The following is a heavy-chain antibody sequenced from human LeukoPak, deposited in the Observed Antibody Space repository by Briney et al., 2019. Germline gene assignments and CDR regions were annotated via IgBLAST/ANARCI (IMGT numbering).Heavy chain of an antibody. CDR1: GGSINSNNYY. Sequence: TLSLTCTVSGGSINSNNYYWGWIRQPPGKGLEWIGSIYSSGSAYYNPSLKSRVTISVDTSKNQFSLRLSSVTAADTAVYYCQSRYLEWLLEYWGQGTLVTVSS. V-gene: IGHV4-39*01. J-gene: IGHJ4*02. D-gene: IGHD3-3*01. CDR3: QSRYLEWLLEY. CDR2: IYSSGSA.